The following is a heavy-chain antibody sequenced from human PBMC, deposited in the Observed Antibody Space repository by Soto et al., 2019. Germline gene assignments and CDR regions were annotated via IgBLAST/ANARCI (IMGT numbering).Heavy chain of an antibody. J-gene: IGHJ4*02. CDR1: GFTFSSYA. CDR3: AKGTSGSYLGDY. D-gene: IGHD1-26*01. Sequence: SLRLSCAASGFTFSSYAMSWVRQAPGKGLEWVSAISGSGGSTYYADSVKGRFTISRDNSKNTLYLRMNSLRAEDTAVYYCAKGTSGSYLGDYWGQGTLVTVSS. V-gene: IGHV3-23*01. CDR2: ISGSGGST.